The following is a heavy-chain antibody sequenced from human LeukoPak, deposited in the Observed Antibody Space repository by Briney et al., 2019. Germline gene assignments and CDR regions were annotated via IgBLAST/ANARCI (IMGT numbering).Heavy chain of an antibody. CDR2: INPSGGST. D-gene: IGHD6-19*01. J-gene: IGHJ6*02. Sequence: ASVKVSCKASGYTFTSYYMHWVRQAPGQGLEWMGIINPSGGSTSYAQKFQGRVTMTRDTSTSTVYMELSSLRSEDTAVYYCARDPAGQWLVWGGMGMDVWGQGTTVTVSS. V-gene: IGHV1-46*01. CDR1: GYTFTSYY. CDR3: ARDPAGQWLVWGGMGMDV.